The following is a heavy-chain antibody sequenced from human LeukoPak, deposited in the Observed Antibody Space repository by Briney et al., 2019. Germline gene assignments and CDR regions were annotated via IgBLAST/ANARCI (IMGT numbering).Heavy chain of an antibody. J-gene: IGHJ6*03. CDR1: GFTFGDYP. V-gene: IGHV3-49*04. D-gene: IGHD3-22*01. CDR2: IRNKAYGGTT. Sequence: GGSLRLSCTASGFTFGDYPMSWVRQAPGKGLEWVGFIRNKAYGGTTEYAASVKGRFIISRDDSKSIAYLQMNSLKTEDTAVYYCARDLMFKYYYDSSGYHPPSYMDVWGKGTTVTVSS. CDR3: ARDLMFKYYYDSSGYHPPSYMDV.